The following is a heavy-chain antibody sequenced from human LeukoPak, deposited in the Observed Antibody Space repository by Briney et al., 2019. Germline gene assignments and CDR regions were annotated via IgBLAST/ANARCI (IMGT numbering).Heavy chain of an antibody. D-gene: IGHD3-22*01. J-gene: IGHJ4*02. CDR2: ISWNNDSI. CDR1: GFTFDDYA. CDR3: AKDLYYYDSSARALDY. Sequence: GGSLRPSCAASGFTFDDYAMHWVRQAPGKGLEWVSGISWNNDSIGYADSVKGRFTISRVNAKNSLYLEMNSLRSEDTALYYCAKDLYYYDSSARALDYWGQGTLVTVSS. V-gene: IGHV3-9*01.